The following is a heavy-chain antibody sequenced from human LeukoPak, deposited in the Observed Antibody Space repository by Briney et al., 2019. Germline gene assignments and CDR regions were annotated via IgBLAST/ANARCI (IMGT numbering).Heavy chain of an antibody. J-gene: IGHJ3*02. CDR3: ARTLSIEGHAFDI. CDR1: GGSISSSSYY. V-gene: IGHV4-39*07. CDR2: IYYSGST. D-gene: IGHD2-21*01. Sequence: SETLSLTCTVSGGSISSSSYYWGWIRQPPGKGLEWIGSIYYSGSTYYNPSLKSRVTISVDTSKNQFSLKLSSVTAADTAVYYCARTLSIEGHAFDIWGQGTMVTVSS.